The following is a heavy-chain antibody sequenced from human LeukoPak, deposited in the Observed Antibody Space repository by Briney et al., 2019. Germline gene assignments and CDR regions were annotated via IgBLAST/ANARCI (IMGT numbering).Heavy chain of an antibody. V-gene: IGHV1-24*01. CDR3: ATALYDWGAY. Sequence: ASVKVSCKVSGYTLTELSMHWVRQAPGKGLEWMGGFDPEDGETIYAQKFQGRVTMTEDTSTDTAYMELSSLRSEDTAMYSCATALYDWGAYGGQGTLVTVSS. J-gene: IGHJ4*02. CDR1: GYTLTELS. CDR2: FDPEDGET. D-gene: IGHD3-9*01.